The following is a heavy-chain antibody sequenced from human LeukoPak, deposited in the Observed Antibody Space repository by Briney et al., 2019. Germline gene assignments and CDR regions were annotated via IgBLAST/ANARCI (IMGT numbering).Heavy chain of an antibody. CDR1: GFTFSSYW. Sequence: GGSLRLSCAASGFTFSSYWMHWVRQAPGKGLEWVSSISYNSGSIAYADSVRGRFTISRDNAKNSLYLQMYSLRAEDTAFYYCAKDIGNDYGYRYFQHWGQGTLVTVSS. CDR3: AKDIGNDYGYRYFQH. V-gene: IGHV3-9*01. J-gene: IGHJ1*01. D-gene: IGHD4-17*01. CDR2: ISYNSGSI.